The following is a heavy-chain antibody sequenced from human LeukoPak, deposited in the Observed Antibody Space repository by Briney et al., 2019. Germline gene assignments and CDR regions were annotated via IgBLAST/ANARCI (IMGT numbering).Heavy chain of an antibody. V-gene: IGHV4-30-4*08. Sequence: SQTLSLTCTVSGGSISSGDYYWSWIRQPPGKGLEWIGYIYYSGSTYYNPSLKSRLTISVDTSKNQFSLKLSSVTAADTAVYYCARKRRDGYNLGYFDYWGQGALVTVSS. CDR3: ARKRRDGYNLGYFDY. D-gene: IGHD5-24*01. CDR2: IYYSGST. J-gene: IGHJ4*02. CDR1: GGSISSGDYY.